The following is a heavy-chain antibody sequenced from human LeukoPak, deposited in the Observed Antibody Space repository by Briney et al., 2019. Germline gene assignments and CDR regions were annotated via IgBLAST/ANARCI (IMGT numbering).Heavy chain of an antibody. CDR2: IYYSGST. CDR3: ARSRYNWNWGPYGGDFDY. CDR1: GGSISSSSYY. D-gene: IGHD1-7*01. J-gene: IGHJ4*02. V-gene: IGHV4-39*07. Sequence: PSETLSLTCTVSGGSISSSSYYWGWIRQPPGKGLEWIGSIYYSGSTYYNPSLKSRVTISVDTSKNQFSLKLSSVTAADTAVYYCARSRYNWNWGPYGGDFDYWGQGTLVTVSS.